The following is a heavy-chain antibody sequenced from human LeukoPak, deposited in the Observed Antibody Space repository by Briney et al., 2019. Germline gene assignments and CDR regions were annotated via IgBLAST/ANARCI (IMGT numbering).Heavy chain of an antibody. D-gene: IGHD3-3*01. CDR3: ARTLYTYYDFWSGTCYFDY. CDR2: IYYSGNT. CDR1: GDSISSSSYY. V-gene: IGHV4-39*01. Sequence: SETLSLTCTVSGDSISSSSYYWGWIRQPPGKGLEWIGSIYYSGNTYYNPSLKSRLTISVDTSKNQFSLKLSSVTAADTAVYYCARTLYTYYDFWSGTCYFDYWGQGTLVTVSS. J-gene: IGHJ4*02.